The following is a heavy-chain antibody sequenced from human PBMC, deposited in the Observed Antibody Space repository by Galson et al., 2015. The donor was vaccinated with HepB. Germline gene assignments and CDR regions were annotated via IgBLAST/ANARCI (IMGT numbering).Heavy chain of an antibody. CDR2: IIPIFGTA. CDR3: ARGPPLNHPMSGYYYGMDV. Sequence: SVKVSCKASGGTFSGYAISWVRQAPGQGLEWMGGIIPIFGTANYAQKFQGRVTITADESTSTAYMELSSLRSEDTAVYYCARGPPLNHPMSGYYYGMDVWGQGTTVTVSS. CDR1: GGTFSGYA. D-gene: IGHD1-14*01. V-gene: IGHV1-69*13. J-gene: IGHJ6*02.